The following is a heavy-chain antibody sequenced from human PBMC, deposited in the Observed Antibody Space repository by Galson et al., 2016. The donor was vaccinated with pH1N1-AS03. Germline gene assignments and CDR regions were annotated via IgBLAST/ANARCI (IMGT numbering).Heavy chain of an antibody. CDR2: ISNSGEGK. Sequence: SLRLSCAGSGFIFSDYEMNWIRQAPGKGPEWISYISNSGEGKFYADSVKGRFTISRDSDQNSLHLEMMSLRAEDTAVYYCTRDLLGWGGNYDSWGQGTLVTVSS. CDR1: GFIFSDYE. V-gene: IGHV3-48*03. J-gene: IGHJ5*01. CDR3: TRDLLGWGGNYDS. D-gene: IGHD1-7*01.